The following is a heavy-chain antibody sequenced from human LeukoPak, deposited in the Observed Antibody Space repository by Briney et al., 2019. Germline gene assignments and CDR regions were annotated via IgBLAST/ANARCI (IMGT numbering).Heavy chain of an antibody. V-gene: IGHV4-34*01. D-gene: IGHD2-8*02. J-gene: IGHJ4*02. CDR1: GGSFSGYY. Sequence: SETLSLTCAVYGGSFSGYYWSWIRQPPGKGLEWIGEINHSGSTYYNPSLKSRVTISVDRSKNQFSLKLSSVTAADTAVYYCARRSTTGKNYFDYWGQGTLVTVSS. CDR2: INHSGST. CDR3: ARRSTTGKNYFDY.